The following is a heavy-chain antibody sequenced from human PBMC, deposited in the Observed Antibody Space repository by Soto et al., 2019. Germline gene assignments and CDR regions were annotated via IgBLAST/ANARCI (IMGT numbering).Heavy chain of an antibody. V-gene: IGHV1-69*01. CDR1: GGTFSSYA. CDR3: ARGSRYCSGGSCSHFFPVYYGMDV. D-gene: IGHD2-15*01. J-gene: IGHJ6*02. Sequence: QVQLVQSGAEVKKPGSSVKVSCKASGGTFSSYAISWVRQAPGQGLEWRGGIIPIFVTANYAQKFQGRVTITADESTSTAYMELSSLRSEDTAVYYCARGSRYCSGGSCSHFFPVYYGMDVWGQGTTVTVSS. CDR2: IIPIFVTA.